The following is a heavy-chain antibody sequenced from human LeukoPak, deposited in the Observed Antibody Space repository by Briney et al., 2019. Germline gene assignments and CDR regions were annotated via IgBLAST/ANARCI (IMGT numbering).Heavy chain of an antibody. J-gene: IGHJ4*02. D-gene: IGHD3-22*01. Sequence: ASVKVSCRASGYTFTSYGISWGRQAPGQGLEWMGWISAYNGNTNYAQTLQGRVTMTTDTSTSKAYMQLRSLTSDDTAVYFCARMIAGHYDSSGSPPYYFDYWGQGTLVTVSS. V-gene: IGHV1-18*01. CDR1: GYTFTSYG. CDR2: ISAYNGNT. CDR3: ARMIAGHYDSSGSPPYYFDY.